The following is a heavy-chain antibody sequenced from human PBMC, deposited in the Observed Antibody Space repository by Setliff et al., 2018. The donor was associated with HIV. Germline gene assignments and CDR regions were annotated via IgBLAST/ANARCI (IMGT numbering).Heavy chain of an antibody. D-gene: IGHD2-15*01. Sequence: GASVKVSCKASGGTFSAYAVNWVRQAPGQGLEWMGRIISILGTPNYSHKFQGRVTITADKSTTTTYMELSSLRSDDTAIYYCARDCHVLGYCSADSCPYDASDVWGQGTMVTVSS. J-gene: IGHJ3*01. CDR1: GGTFSAYA. V-gene: IGHV1-69*04. CDR2: IISILGTP. CDR3: ARDCHVLGYCSADSCPYDASDV.